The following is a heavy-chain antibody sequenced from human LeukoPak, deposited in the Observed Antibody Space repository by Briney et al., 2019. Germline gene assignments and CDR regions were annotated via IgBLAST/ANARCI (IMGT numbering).Heavy chain of an antibody. D-gene: IGHD6-13*01. V-gene: IGHV4-59*08. CDR1: GGSISSYY. Sequence: SETLSLTCTVSGGSISSYYWSWIRRPPGKGLEWIGYIYYSGSTNYNPSLKSRVTISVDTSKNQFSLKLSSVTAADTAVYYCASRDGIAAAAFDIWGQGTMVTVSS. CDR2: IYYSGST. J-gene: IGHJ3*02. CDR3: ASRDGIAAAAFDI.